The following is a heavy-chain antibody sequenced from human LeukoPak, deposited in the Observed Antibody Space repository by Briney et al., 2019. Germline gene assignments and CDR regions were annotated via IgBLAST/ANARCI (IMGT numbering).Heavy chain of an antibody. V-gene: IGHV1-18*01. D-gene: IGHD6-19*01. J-gene: IGHJ4*02. CDR2: ISAYNGNT. CDR3: AGDSVAGTIVY. CDR1: GYTFTSYG. Sequence: ASVKVSCKASGYTFTSYGIIWVRQAPGQGLEWMGWISAYNGNTNYAQKLQGRVTMTTDTSTSTAYMELRSLRSDDTAVYYCAGDSVAGTIVYWGQGTLVTVSS.